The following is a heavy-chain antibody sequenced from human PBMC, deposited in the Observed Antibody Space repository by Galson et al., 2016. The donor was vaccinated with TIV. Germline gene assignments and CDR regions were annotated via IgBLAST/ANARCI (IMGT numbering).Heavy chain of an antibody. V-gene: IGHV3-30*02. J-gene: IGHJ4*02. Sequence: SLRLSCAASGFTFSSFGMHWVRQAPGKGLEWVALIRYDGSRRYYADSVKGRFTISRDDSKNTLYLQMNGLRREDTAVYYCTRDGRGNWKYVDYFDYWGQGTLVTVSS. CDR3: TRDGRGNWKYVDYFDY. CDR2: IRYDGSRR. D-gene: IGHD1-7*01. CDR1: GFTFSSFG.